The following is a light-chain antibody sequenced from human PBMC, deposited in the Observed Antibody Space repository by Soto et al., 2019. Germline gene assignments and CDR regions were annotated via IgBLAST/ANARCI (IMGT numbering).Light chain of an antibody. V-gene: IGLV2-8*01. J-gene: IGLJ1*01. CDR3: SSYAGSNNYV. CDR2: EVS. Sequence: QSALTQPPSASGSPGQSVTISCTGTSSAIGGYNYVSWYQQHPGKAPKLMIYEVSKRPSGVPDRFSGSKSGNTTSLTVSGLQAEDEADYYCSSYAGSNNYVFGSGNKVTVL. CDR1: SSAIGGYNY.